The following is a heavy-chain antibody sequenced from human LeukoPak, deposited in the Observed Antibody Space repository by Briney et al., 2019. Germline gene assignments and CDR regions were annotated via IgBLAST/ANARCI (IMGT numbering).Heavy chain of an antibody. J-gene: IGHJ4*02. CDR1: RYTFTGYY. V-gene: IGHV1-2*02. CDR2: INPNSGDT. D-gene: IGHD1-26*01. Sequence: ASVKVSCKASRYTFTGYYMHWVRQAPGQGLEWMGWINPNSGDTNYAQNFQGRASMTRDTSISKVYLELSSLRSDDTAVYYCARARGSYSFDYWGQGTLVTVSS. CDR3: ARARGSYSFDY.